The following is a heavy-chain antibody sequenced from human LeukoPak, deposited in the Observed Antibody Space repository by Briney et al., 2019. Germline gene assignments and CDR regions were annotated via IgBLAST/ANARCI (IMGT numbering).Heavy chain of an antibody. J-gene: IGHJ4*02. Sequence: GGSLRLSCATSGFTFNNYNMNWVRQAPGKGLEWVSFISTSSSYIYYADSMKGRVTISRDNAKNSLYLQLNSLRAEDTAVYFCARASSSWYSFDYWGQGTLVTVSS. CDR2: ISTSSSYI. D-gene: IGHD6-13*01. CDR1: GFTFNNYN. V-gene: IGHV3-21*01. CDR3: ARASSSWYSFDY.